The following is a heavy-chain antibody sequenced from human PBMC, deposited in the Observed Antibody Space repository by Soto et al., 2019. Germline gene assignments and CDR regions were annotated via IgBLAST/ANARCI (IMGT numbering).Heavy chain of an antibody. CDR1: GFTVSSNY. Sequence: EVQLVETGGGLIQPGGSLRLSCAASGFTVSSNYMNWVRQAPGKGLEWLSIIYSDGTTYYADSVKGRFTISRDKFKNTLYLQMNYLRAEDTAVYYCAILSNWGQGTLVTVSS. J-gene: IGHJ4*02. CDR2: IYSDGTT. CDR3: AILSN. D-gene: IGHD6-6*01. V-gene: IGHV3-53*02.